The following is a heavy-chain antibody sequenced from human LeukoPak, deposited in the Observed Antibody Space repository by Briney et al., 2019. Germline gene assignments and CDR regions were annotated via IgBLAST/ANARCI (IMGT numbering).Heavy chain of an antibody. CDR2: IYTSGST. CDR1: GGSISSYY. V-gene: IGHV4-4*07. Sequence: SETLSLTCTVSGGSISSYYWSWTRQPAGKGLEWIGRIYTSGSTNYNPSLKSRVTMSVATSKNQFSLKLSSVTAADTAVYYCARDPTHDLGYCSGGSCFNWFDPWGQGTLVTVSS. J-gene: IGHJ5*02. CDR3: ARDPTHDLGYCSGGSCFNWFDP. D-gene: IGHD2-15*01.